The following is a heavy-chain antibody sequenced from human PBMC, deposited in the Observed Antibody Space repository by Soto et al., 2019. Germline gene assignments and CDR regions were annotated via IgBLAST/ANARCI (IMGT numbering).Heavy chain of an antibody. Sequence: ASLKISCKASGYTFTSRGINWVRQAPGQGLEGMGWISAYNGNTKYSQKSMGRVTIPCDTAVSTDYMEMSSLRSEDRDVYYCSRDGDMTTITTYGWFAPWGQGTPVTVSS. D-gene: IGHD4-4*01. CDR2: ISAYNGNT. V-gene: IGHV1-18*01. J-gene: IGHJ5*02. CDR1: GYTFTSRG. CDR3: SRDGDMTTITTYGWFAP.